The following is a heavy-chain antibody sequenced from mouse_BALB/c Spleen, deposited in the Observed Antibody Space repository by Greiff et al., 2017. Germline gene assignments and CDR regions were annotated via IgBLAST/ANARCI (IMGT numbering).Heavy chain of an antibody. J-gene: IGHJ4*01. CDR1: GFSLTSYG. CDR3: ARHNYYGSSYDYAMDY. CDR2: IWSDGST. V-gene: IGHV2-6-2*01. D-gene: IGHD1-1*01. Sequence: QVQLQQSGPDLVAPSQSLSITCTVSGFSLTSYGVHWVRQPPGKGLEWLVVIWSDGSTTYNSALKSRLSISKDNSKSQVFLKMNSLQTDDTAMYYCARHNYYGSSYDYAMDYWGQGTSVTVSS.